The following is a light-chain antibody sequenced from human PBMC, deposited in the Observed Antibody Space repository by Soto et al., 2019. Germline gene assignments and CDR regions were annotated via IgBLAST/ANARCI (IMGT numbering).Light chain of an antibody. V-gene: IGKV3-15*01. CDR1: QSVSSY. J-gene: IGKJ1*01. CDR3: QQYNKWPRT. CDR2: GAS. Sequence: EILMTQSPATLSVSPGERVTLSCRASQSVSSYLAWYQQKPGQPPRLLIYGASTRATGIPARFSGSGSGTEFTLTISSLQSEDFAVYFCQQYNKWPRTFGQGTKVDIK.